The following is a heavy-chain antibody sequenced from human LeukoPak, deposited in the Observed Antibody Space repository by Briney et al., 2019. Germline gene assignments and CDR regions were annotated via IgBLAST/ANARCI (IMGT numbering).Heavy chain of an antibody. J-gene: IGHJ4*02. V-gene: IGHV4-39*01. CDR2: IYYSGST. CDR3: TRRAYGSGSYFEY. D-gene: IGHD3-10*01. CDR1: GGSISSSTYY. Sequence: KPSETLSLTCTVSGGSISSSTYYWGWIRQPPGKGLEWIGSIYYSGSTYYNPSLKSRVTISVDTSKNQFSLKLSSVTAADTAVYYCTRRAYGSGSYFEYWGQGTLVTVSS.